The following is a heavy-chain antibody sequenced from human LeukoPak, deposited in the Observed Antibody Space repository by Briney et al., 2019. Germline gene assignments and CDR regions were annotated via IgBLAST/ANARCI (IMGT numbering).Heavy chain of an antibody. CDR2: IIPIFGTA. Sequence: SVKVSCKASGGTFSSYAISWVRQAPGQGLEWMGGIIPIFGTANYAQKFQGRVTITTDESTSTAYMELSSLRSEDTAVYYCAREASGYCSSTSCYIPDAFDIWGQGTMVTVSS. CDR1: GGTFSSYA. V-gene: IGHV1-69*05. CDR3: AREASGYCSSTSCYIPDAFDI. J-gene: IGHJ3*02. D-gene: IGHD2-2*02.